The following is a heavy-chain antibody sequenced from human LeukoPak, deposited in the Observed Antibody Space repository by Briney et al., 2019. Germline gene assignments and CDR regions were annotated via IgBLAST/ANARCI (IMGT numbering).Heavy chain of an antibody. D-gene: IGHD5-12*01. CDR1: GDSIGSGRCY. Sequence: SETLSLTCTVSGDSIGSGRCYWSWIRQPAGKGLEWIGRIYTSGSTNYNPSLKSRVTISVGTSKNQFSLKLSSVTAADTAVYYCAREGYVEELDYWGQGTLVTVSS. J-gene: IGHJ4*02. CDR2: IYTSGST. V-gene: IGHV4-61*02. CDR3: AREGYVEELDY.